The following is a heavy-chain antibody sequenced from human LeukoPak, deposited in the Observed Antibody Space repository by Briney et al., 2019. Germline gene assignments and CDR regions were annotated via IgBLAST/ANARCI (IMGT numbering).Heavy chain of an antibody. J-gene: IGHJ6*03. V-gene: IGHV3-23*01. CDR2: ITDSGGGT. CDR1: GFTFSGCS. Sequence: GGSLRLSCAASGFTFSGCSMSWVRQAPGKGLEWVSAITDSGGGTYYADSVKGRFTISRDNSKNTLYLQMNSLRPEDTAVYFCARDRHVPGLYYYYMDVWGKGTTVTVSS. CDR3: ARDRHVPGLYYYYMDV. D-gene: IGHD6-6*01.